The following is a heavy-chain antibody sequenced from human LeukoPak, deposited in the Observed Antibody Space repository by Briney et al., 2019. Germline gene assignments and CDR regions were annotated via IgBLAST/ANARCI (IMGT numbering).Heavy chain of an antibody. J-gene: IGHJ4*02. D-gene: IGHD1-26*01. V-gene: IGHV3-64*02. CDR2: ISSSAGST. CDR3: AREDREIDY. CDR1: GFTFSNYA. Sequence: PGGSLRLSCAASGFTFSNYAMHWVRQAPGKGLEFVSVISSSAGSTYYADSVKGRFTISRDNSKNTLYLQMNSLRAEDTAVYYCAREDREIDYWGQGTLVTVSS.